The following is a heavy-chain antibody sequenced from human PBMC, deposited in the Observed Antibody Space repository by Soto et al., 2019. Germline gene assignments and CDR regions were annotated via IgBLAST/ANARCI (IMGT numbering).Heavy chain of an antibody. CDR3: ARTLYSYGPRYDY. CDR2: IYYSGST. Sequence: SETLSLTCTVSGGSISSYYWSWIRQPPGKGLEWIGYIYYSGSTNYNPSLKSRVTISVDTSKNQFSLKLSSVTAADTAVYYCARTLYSYGPRYDYWGQGTLVTVS. J-gene: IGHJ4*02. V-gene: IGHV4-59*01. CDR1: GGSISSYY. D-gene: IGHD5-18*01.